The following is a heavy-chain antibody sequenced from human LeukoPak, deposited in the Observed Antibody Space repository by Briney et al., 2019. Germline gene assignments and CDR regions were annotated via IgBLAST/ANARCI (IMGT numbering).Heavy chain of an antibody. CDR1: GYPFIGYH. Sequence: ASVKDSCKASGYPFIGYHIHWVRPDPGQGLEWMGWIKPNIGGTNDAQSFQGRVTMTRDTSISTAYMELSRLRSDDTAIYYRALVGEALDYWGEGTLVTVSS. CDR3: ALVGEALDY. J-gene: IGHJ4*02. CDR2: IKPNIGGT. V-gene: IGHV1-2*02. D-gene: IGHD4-17*01.